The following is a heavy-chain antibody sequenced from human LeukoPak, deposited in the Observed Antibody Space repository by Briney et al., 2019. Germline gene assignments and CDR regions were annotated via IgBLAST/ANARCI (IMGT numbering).Heavy chain of an antibody. D-gene: IGHD6-19*01. J-gene: IGHJ4*02. CDR3: ARGSIAVAGASDY. CDR2: IRRGGTTI. CDR1: GFTFSEYY. Sequence: PGGSLRLSCAASGFTFSEYYMSWIRQAPGGGGEWISYIRRGGTTILYTDSGKGRFTIPRHIAKHSLYLQMNSLRAEDTAVYYCARGSIAVAGASDYWGQGTLVTVSS. V-gene: IGHV3-11*01.